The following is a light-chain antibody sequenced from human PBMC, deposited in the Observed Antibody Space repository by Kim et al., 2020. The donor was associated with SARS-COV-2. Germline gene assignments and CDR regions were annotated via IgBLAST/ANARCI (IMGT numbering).Light chain of an antibody. CDR1: SSNIGAGYE. V-gene: IGLV1-40*01. J-gene: IGLJ2*01. Sequence: QSALTQPPSMSGAPGQSVTISCTGSSSNIGAGYEVHWYQQLPGTAPKLLIYNDYRRPSGVPDRFSGSRSATSASLAITGLQAEDEADYYCQSYDTGLSGIIFGGGTQLTVL. CDR2: NDY. CDR3: QSYDTGLSGII.